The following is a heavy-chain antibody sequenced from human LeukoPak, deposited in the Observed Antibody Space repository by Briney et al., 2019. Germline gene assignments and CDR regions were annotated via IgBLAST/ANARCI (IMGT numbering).Heavy chain of an antibody. V-gene: IGHV3-30-3*01. CDR1: GFTFSSFP. J-gene: IGHJ4*02. CDR3: ARDRDNSGSCAYYFDY. Sequence: GRSLRLSCAASGFTFSSFPIHWVRQAPGKGLEWVALISYDGSNKYYADSVKGRFTISRDNSKNTLYLQMNSLRAEDTAVYYCARDRDNSGSCAYYFDYWGQGTRVTVSS. CDR2: ISYDGSNK. D-gene: IGHD3-22*01.